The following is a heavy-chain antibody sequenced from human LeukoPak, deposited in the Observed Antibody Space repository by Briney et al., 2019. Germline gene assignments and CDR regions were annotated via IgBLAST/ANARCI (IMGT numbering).Heavy chain of an antibody. V-gene: IGHV4-30-2*01. CDR1: GGSISSGGYS. Sequence: SETLSLTCAVSGGSISSGGYSWSWIRQPPGKGLEWIGYIYHSGSTYYNPSLKSRVTISVDRSKNQFSLKLSSVTAADTAVYYCAGINSGHYRYWGQGTLVTVSS. D-gene: IGHD3-22*01. CDR2: IYHSGST. CDR3: AGINSGHYRY. J-gene: IGHJ4*02.